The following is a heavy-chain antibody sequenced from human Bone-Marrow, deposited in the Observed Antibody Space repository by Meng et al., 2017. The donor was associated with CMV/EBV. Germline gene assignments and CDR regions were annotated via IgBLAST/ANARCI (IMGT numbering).Heavy chain of an antibody. D-gene: IGHD2-2*02. CDR2: IYYSGST. CDR1: GGSISSYY. CDR3: ARGYCSSTSCYRRGYYYYYGMDV. J-gene: IGHJ6*02. Sequence: SETLSLTCTVSGGSISSYYWSWIRQPPGKGLEWIGYIYYSGSTNYNPSLKSRVTISVDTSKNQFSLKLSSVTTADTAVYYCARGYCSSTSCYRRGYYYYYGMDVWGQGTTVTVSS. V-gene: IGHV4-59*01.